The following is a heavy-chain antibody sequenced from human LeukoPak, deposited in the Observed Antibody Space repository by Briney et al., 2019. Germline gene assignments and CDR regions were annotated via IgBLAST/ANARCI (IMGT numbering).Heavy chain of an antibody. CDR1: EFSVGSNY. CDR2: IYSGGST. Sequence: GGSLRLSCAASEFSVGSNYMTWVRPAPGKGLEGVSLIYSGGSTYYADSVKGRFTISRDNSKNTLYLQMNSLRAEDTALYYCAREWMGYSSSRRYYYYYMDVWGKGTTVTVSS. CDR3: AREWMGYSSSRRYYYYYMDV. J-gene: IGHJ6*03. D-gene: IGHD6-13*01. V-gene: IGHV3-66*01.